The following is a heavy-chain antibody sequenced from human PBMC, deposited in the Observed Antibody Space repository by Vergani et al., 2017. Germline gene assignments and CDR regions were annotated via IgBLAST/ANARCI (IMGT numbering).Heavy chain of an antibody. Sequence: QVQLVESGGGRVQPGRSLSLSCAASGFSFSSHAIHWVRQAPGKGLEWVAVISNDGSKKYYADSVKGRFTISRDNSKNTLELQMNSLRTQGTAVYYCAKAGSVTSGSLQYNFYMDVWGKGTTVTVS. V-gene: IGHV3-30*18. CDR1: GFSFSSHA. CDR3: AKAGSVTSGSLQYNFYMDV. J-gene: IGHJ6*03. CDR2: ISNDGSKK. D-gene: IGHD3-10*01.